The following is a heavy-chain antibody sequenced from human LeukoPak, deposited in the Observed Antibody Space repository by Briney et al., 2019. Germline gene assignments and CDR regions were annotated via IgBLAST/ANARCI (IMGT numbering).Heavy chain of an antibody. J-gene: IGHJ3*02. CDR1: GFTFSSYA. Sequence: GRSLRLSCAASGFTFSSYAMHWVRQAPGKGLEWVAVISYDGSNKYYADSVKGRFTISRDNSKNTLYLQMNSLRAEDTAVYYCAKDRHVLRFLEWLDYDAFDIWGQGTMVTVSS. CDR2: ISYDGSNK. CDR3: AKDRHVLRFLEWLDYDAFDI. D-gene: IGHD3-3*01. V-gene: IGHV3-30-3*01.